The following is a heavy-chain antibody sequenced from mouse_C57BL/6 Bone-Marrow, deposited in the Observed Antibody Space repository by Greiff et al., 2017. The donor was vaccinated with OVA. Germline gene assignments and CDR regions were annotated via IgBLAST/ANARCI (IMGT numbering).Heavy chain of an antibody. Sequence: VKLQESGPELVKPGASVKISCKASGYAFSSSWMNWVKQRPGKGLEWIGRIYPGDGDTNYNGKFKGKATLTADKSSSTAYMQLSSLTSEDSAVYFCASSNYYGSSYHYWGQGTTLTVSS. CDR1: GYAFSSSW. CDR2: IYPGDGDT. D-gene: IGHD1-1*01. V-gene: IGHV1-82*01. J-gene: IGHJ2*01. CDR3: ASSNYYGSSYHY.